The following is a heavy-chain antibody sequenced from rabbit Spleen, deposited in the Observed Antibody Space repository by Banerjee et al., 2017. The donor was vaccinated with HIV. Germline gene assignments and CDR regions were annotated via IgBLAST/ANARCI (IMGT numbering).Heavy chain of an antibody. CDR1: GLDFSSSDW. CDR2: IDGGVSGNA. V-gene: IGHV1S45*01. CDR3: ARFYAGYGDFGHAAM. Sequence: QQQLEESGGGLVKPEGSLTLTCKASGLDFSSSDWICWVRQAPGKGLEWIGCIDGGVSGNAYYATWAKGRFTISKTSSTTVTLQMTSLTAADTAMYFCARFYAGYGDFGHAAMWGPGTLVTVS. D-gene: IGHD7-1*01. J-gene: IGHJ4*01.